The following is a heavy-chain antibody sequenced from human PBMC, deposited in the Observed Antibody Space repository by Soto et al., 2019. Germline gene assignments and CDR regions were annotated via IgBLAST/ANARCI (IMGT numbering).Heavy chain of an antibody. J-gene: IGHJ6*02. V-gene: IGHV1-2*04. Sequence: GASLKVSCKSSGYPFTGYYLRWVRQAPGLGLEWMGWINPNSGGTNYAQKFQGWVTMTRDTSISTAYMDLSRLRSDDTAVYYCARDNYDSGSPNVLFYGMDVWGQGTTVTVSS. CDR1: GYPFTGYY. D-gene: IGHD3-10*01. CDR2: INPNSGGT. CDR3: ARDNYDSGSPNVLFYGMDV.